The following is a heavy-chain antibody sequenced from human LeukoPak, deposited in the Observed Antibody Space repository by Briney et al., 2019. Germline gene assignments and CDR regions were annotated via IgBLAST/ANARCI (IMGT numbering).Heavy chain of an antibody. CDR2: IYYSGST. V-gene: IGHV4-59*01. J-gene: IGHJ3*02. Sequence: SETLSLTCTVSGGSISSYYWSWIRQPPGKGLEWIGYIYYSGSTNYNPSLKSRVTISVDTSKNQFSLKLSSVTAADTAMYYCARSMGITMVRGVIITDDAFDIWGQGTMVTVSS. D-gene: IGHD3-10*01. CDR1: GGSISSYY. CDR3: ARSMGITMVRGVIITDDAFDI.